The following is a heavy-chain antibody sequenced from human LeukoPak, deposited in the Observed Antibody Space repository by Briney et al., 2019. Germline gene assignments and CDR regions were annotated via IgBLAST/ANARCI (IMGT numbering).Heavy chain of an antibody. Sequence: SETLSLTCTVSGGSIISSSYYWGWIRQPPGKGLEWIGSIHYSGSTNYNPSLKSRVTISVDTSKNKCSLKLSSVTAADTAVYYCARGYCSGGSCYSYYYYNYMDVWGKGTTVTVSS. D-gene: IGHD2-15*01. CDR1: GGSIISSSYY. J-gene: IGHJ6*03. CDR3: ARGYCSGGSCYSYYYYNYMDV. CDR2: IHYSGST. V-gene: IGHV4-39*07.